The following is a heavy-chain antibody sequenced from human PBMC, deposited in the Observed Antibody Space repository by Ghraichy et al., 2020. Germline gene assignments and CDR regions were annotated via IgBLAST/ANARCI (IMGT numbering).Heavy chain of an antibody. CDR3: ARQVSAATRTHFDH. CDR1: GGSINSADYY. CDR2: TYYSGNT. Sequence: SETLSLTCTVSGGSINSADYYWTWIRQAPGKGLEYVGYTYYSGNTHYGPSLQGRVSISVDTSKNQFSLRVDSVTAADTAVYYCARQVSAATRTHFDHWGQGTLVTVSS. D-gene: IGHD2-15*01. J-gene: IGHJ4*02. V-gene: IGHV4-30-4*08.